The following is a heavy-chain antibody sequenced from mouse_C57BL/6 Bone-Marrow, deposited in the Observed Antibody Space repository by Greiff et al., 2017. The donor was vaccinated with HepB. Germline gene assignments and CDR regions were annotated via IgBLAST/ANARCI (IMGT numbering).Heavy chain of an antibody. V-gene: IGHV1-18*01. CDR1: GYTFTDYN. CDR3: ARRAQAHFDY. J-gene: IGHJ2*01. D-gene: IGHD3-2*02. CDR2: INPNNGGT. Sequence: VQLKQSGPELVKPGASVKIPCKASGYTFTDYNMDWVKQSHGKSLEWIGDINPNNGGTIYNQKFKGKATLTVDKSSSTAYMELRSLTSEDTAVYYCARRAQAHFDYWGQGTTLTVSS.